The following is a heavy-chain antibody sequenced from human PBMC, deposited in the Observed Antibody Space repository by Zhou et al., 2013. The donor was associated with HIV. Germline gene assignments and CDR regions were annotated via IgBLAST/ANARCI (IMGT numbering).Heavy chain of an antibody. CDR3: ARSGYDFWSGYYKEVEKNWFDP. CDR1: GGTFSSYA. V-gene: IGHV1-69*05. Sequence: QVQLVQSGAEVKKPGSSVKVSCKASGGTFSSYAISWVRQAPGQGLEWMGGIIPIFGTANYAQKFQGRVTITTDESTSTAYMELSSLRSEDTAVYYCARSGYDFWSGYYKEVEKNWFDPWGQGTLVTVSS. D-gene: IGHD3-3*01. J-gene: IGHJ5*02. CDR2: IIPIFGTA.